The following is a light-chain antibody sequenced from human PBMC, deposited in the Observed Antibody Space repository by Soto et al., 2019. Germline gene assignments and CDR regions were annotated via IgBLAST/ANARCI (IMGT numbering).Light chain of an antibody. Sequence: IGWTRSPATVALALGKKDTLSCRASQSVSNSLAWFQQKPGQAPRLLIYDASNRATGIPARFSGSGSGTDFTHTISGLEPEDFAVYFCRQRAEWITLGQGTRLEIK. CDR1: QSVSNS. CDR3: RQRAEWIT. J-gene: IGKJ5*01. CDR2: DAS. V-gene: IGKV3-11*01.